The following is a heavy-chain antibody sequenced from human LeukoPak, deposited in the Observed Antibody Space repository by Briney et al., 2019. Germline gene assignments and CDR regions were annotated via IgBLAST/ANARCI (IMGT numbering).Heavy chain of an antibody. D-gene: IGHD3-9*01. CDR1: GFTFSSYG. CDR3: AKALTYYDIVGPDDAFDI. CDR2: ISYDGSNK. V-gene: IGHV3-30*18. Sequence: GGSLRLSCAASGFTFSSYGMHWVRQAPGKGLEWVAVISYDGSNKYYADSVKGRFTISRDNSKNTLYLQMNSLRAEDTAVYYCAKALTYYDIVGPDDAFDIWGQGTMVTVSS. J-gene: IGHJ3*02.